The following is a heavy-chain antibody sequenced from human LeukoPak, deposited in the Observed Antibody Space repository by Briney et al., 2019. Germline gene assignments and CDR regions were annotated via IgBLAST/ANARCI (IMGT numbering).Heavy chain of an antibody. V-gene: IGHV3-30*02. D-gene: IGHD1-26*01. CDR1: GFTFSSYG. J-gene: IGHJ3*02. Sequence: SGGSLRLSCAASGFTFSSYGMHWVRQAPGKGLEWVAFIRYDGSNKYYADSVKGRFTISRDNSKNTLYLQMNSLRAEDTAVYYCARIGELPKGGAAFDIWGQGTMVTVSS. CDR2: IRYDGSNK. CDR3: ARIGELPKGGAAFDI.